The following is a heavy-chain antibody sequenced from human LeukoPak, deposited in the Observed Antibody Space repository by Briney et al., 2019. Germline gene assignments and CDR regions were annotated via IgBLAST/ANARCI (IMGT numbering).Heavy chain of an antibody. CDR3: AKDYYASSSGYFDY. CDR1: GFTFGNYG. D-gene: IGHD3-10*01. CDR2: ISGSGDST. Sequence: GGSLRLSCAASGFTFGNYGMSWVRQAPGKGLEWVSAISGSGDSTYYADSVKGRFTISRDNSKNTVYLQMNSLRADDTAVYYCAKDYYASSSGYFDYWGQGTMVTVSS. J-gene: IGHJ4*02. V-gene: IGHV3-23*01.